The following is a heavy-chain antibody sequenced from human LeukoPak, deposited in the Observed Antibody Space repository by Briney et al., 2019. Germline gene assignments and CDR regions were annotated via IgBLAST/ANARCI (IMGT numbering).Heavy chain of an antibody. CDR2: ISYDGSNK. Sequence: PGGSLRLSCAASGFTFSDYGMHWVRQAPGKGLEWVAVISYDGSNKYYADSVKGRFTISRDNSKNTLYLQMNSLRAEDTAVYYCARDPYSSSWYLESYYYYMDVWGKGTTVTVSS. CDR3: ARDPYSSSWYLESYYYYMDV. V-gene: IGHV3-30*03. D-gene: IGHD6-13*01. CDR1: GFTFSDYG. J-gene: IGHJ6*03.